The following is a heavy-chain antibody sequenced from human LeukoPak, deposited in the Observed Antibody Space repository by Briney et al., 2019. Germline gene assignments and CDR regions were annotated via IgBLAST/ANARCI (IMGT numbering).Heavy chain of an antibody. CDR2: IWYDGSNK. J-gene: IGHJ4*02. CDR3: ARDSGGYSYGGLDY. D-gene: IGHD5-18*01. CDR1: GFTFSSYG. Sequence: PGRSLRLSCAASGFTFSSYGMHWVRQAPGKGLEWVAVIWYDGSNKYYADPVKGRFTISGDNSKNTLYLQMNSLRAEDTAVYYCARDSGGYSYGGLDYWGQGTLVTVSS. V-gene: IGHV3-33*01.